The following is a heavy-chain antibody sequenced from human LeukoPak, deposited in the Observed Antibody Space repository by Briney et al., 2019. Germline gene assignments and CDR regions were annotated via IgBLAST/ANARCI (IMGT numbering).Heavy chain of an antibody. CDR3: ARDLRPLWFGEPVDYIDY. Sequence: ASVKVSCKASGYTFTSYGISWVRQAPGQGLEWMGWISAYNGNTNYAQKLQGRVTMTTDTSTSTAYMELRSLRSDDTAVYYCARDLRPLWFGEPVDYIDYWGQGTLVTVSS. J-gene: IGHJ4*02. CDR1: GYTFTSYG. V-gene: IGHV1-18*01. CDR2: ISAYNGNT. D-gene: IGHD3-10*01.